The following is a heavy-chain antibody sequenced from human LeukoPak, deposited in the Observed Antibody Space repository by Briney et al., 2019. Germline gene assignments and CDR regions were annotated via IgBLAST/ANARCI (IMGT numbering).Heavy chain of an antibody. V-gene: IGHV3-30-3*01. D-gene: IGHD3-10*01. CDR2: ISYDGSNK. CDR3: ARDSGPFGP. J-gene: IGHJ5*02. Sequence: GGSLRLSCAASGFTFSSSAMHWVRQAPGKGLEWVAVISYDGSNKYYADSVKGRFTISRDNSQNTLYLQMNSLRAEDTAVYYCARDSGPFGPWGQGTLVTVSS. CDR1: GFTFSSSA.